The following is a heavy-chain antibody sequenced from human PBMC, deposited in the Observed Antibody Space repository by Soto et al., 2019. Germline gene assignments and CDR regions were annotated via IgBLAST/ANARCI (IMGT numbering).Heavy chain of an antibody. Sequence: EVELVETGGGLIQPGGSLRLSCAASGFTVSSNSMSWVRQAPGKGLEWVSLIYTDGGTYYGDSVKGRFTISRDTSKTTLSLQMTLLRADDTAVYYCARDNSMLGAPFHYWGQGTLVTVSS. J-gene: IGHJ4*02. CDR3: ARDNSMLGAPFHY. V-gene: IGHV3-53*02. CDR1: GFTVSSNS. D-gene: IGHD3-16*01. CDR2: IYTDGGT.